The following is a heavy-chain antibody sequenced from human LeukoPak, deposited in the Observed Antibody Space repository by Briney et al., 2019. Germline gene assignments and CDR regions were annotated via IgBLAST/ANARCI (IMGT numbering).Heavy chain of an antibody. J-gene: IGHJ5*02. D-gene: IGHD2-8*01. CDR2: INHSGST. Sequence: PSETLSLTCAVYGGSFSGYYWSWIRQPPGKGLEWIGEINHSGSTNYNPSLKSRVTISVDTSKNQFSLKLSSVTAADTAVYYCARYQIMVYRGVGGNWFDPWGQGTLVTVSS. V-gene: IGHV4-34*01. CDR3: ARYQIMVYRGVGGNWFDP. CDR1: GGSFSGYY.